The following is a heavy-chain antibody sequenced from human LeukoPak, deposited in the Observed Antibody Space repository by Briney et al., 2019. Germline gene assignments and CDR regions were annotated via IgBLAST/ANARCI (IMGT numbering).Heavy chain of an antibody. CDR3: ALGPIVASGWFDP. CDR2: FDPEDGET. J-gene: IGHJ5*02. Sequence: GASVKVSCKVFGYTLSKLSIHWVRQAPGKGLEWMGGFDPEDGETIYAQKLQGRVTMTEDTSTDTAYMELRNLISEDTAVYYCALGPIVASGWFDPWGQGTLVAVSS. V-gene: IGHV1-24*01. CDR1: GYTLSKLS. D-gene: IGHD5-12*01.